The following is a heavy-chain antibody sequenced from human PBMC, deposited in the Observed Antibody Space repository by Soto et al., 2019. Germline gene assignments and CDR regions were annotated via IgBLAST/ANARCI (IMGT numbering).Heavy chain of an antibody. CDR2: ISGSGGST. V-gene: IGHV3-23*01. D-gene: IGHD3-16*01. Sequence: GGSLRLSCAASGFTFSSYAMSWVRQAPGKGLEWVSAISGSGGSTYYADSVKGRFTISRDNSKNTLYLQMNSLRAEDTAVYYCAKADYYDYIWGREAEYYYYYMDVWGKGTTVTVSS. J-gene: IGHJ6*03. CDR3: AKADYYDYIWGREAEYYYYYMDV. CDR1: GFTFSSYA.